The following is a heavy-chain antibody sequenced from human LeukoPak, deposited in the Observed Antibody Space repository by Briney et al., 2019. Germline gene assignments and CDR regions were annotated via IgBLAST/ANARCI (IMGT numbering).Heavy chain of an antibody. CDR3: ARSGGYYYYYGMDV. J-gene: IGHJ6*02. D-gene: IGHD2-15*01. CDR2: INHSGST. Sequence: PSETLSLTCAVYGGSFSGYYWSWIRQPPGKGLEWIGEINHSGSTNYNPSLKSRVTISVDTSKNQFSLKLSSVTAADTAVYYCARSGGYYYYYGMDVWGQGPTVTVSS. V-gene: IGHV4-34*01. CDR1: GGSFSGYY.